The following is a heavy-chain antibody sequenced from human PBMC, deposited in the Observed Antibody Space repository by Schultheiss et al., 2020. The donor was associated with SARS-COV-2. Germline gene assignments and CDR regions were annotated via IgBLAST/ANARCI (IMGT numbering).Heavy chain of an antibody. V-gene: IGHV4-4*07. D-gene: IGHD1-1*01. CDR3: AKDRGN. J-gene: IGHJ3*01. Sequence: SETLSLTCAVYGGSFSGYYWSWIRQPPGKGLEWIGRIYTSGSTNYNPSLKSRVTMSVDTSKNQFSLKLSSVTAADTAVYYCAKDRGNWGQGTMVTVSS. CDR1: GGSFSGYY. CDR2: IYTSGST.